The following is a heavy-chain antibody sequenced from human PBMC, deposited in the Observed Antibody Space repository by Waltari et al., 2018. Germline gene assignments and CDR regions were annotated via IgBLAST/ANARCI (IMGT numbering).Heavy chain of an antibody. CDR1: GGSISGYY. CDR3: AREIDRGPGRWFDP. Sequence: QVQLRESGPGLVKPSETLSLTCTVSGGSISGYYWNWIRQPAGKGLEWIGRVYTSGSTNYRPSLRSRVTMSVDTSKNQFSLKLSAVTAADTAVYFCAREIDRGPGRWFDPWGQGTLVTVSS. V-gene: IGHV4-4*07. J-gene: IGHJ5*02. D-gene: IGHD1-26*01. CDR2: VYTSGST.